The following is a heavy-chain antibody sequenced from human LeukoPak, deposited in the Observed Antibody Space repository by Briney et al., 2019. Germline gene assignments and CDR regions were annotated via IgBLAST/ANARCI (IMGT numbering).Heavy chain of an antibody. V-gene: IGHV3-7*03. D-gene: IGHD3-16*02. CDR2: IKQDGSEK. J-gene: IGHJ5*02. CDR3: AREGPITFGGVIVNWFDP. CDR1: GFTFSSHW. Sequence: PGGSLRLSCAASGFTFSSHWMSWVRQAPGKGLDWVANIKQDGSEKYYVDSVKGRFTISRDNAKNSLYLQMNSLRAEDTALYYCAREGPITFGGVIVNWFDPWGQGTLVTVSS.